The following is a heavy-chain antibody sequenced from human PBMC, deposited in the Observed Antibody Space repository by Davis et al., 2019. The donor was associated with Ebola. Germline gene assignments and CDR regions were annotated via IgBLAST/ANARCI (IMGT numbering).Heavy chain of an antibody. CDR3: ARGFLRDGFDI. D-gene: IGHD3-3*01. CDR1: GDTVTINSVG. CDR2: THYTSKWFN. V-gene: IGHV6-1*01. J-gene: IGHJ3*02. Sequence: PSETLSLTCAISGDTVTINSVGWNRIRQSPARGLDLLGRTHYTSKWFNDYAVSVKGRITVNAATSKNQFSLQLDSVTPEDTALYYCARGFLRDGFDIWGQGTMITVSS.